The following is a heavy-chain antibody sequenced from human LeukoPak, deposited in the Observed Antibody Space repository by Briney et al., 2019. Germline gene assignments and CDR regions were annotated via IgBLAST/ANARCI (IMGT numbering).Heavy chain of an antibody. J-gene: IGHJ4*02. CDR3: ARVNPGLRYFGY. CDR1: GGSMSSYH. D-gene: IGHD3-9*01. V-gene: IGHV4-34*01. CDR2: INHSGST. Sequence: SETLSLTCTVSGGSMSSYHWSWIRQPPGKGLEWIGEINHSGSTNYNPSLKSRVTISVDTSKNQFSLKLSSVTAADTAVYYCARVNPGLRYFGYWGQGTLVTVSS.